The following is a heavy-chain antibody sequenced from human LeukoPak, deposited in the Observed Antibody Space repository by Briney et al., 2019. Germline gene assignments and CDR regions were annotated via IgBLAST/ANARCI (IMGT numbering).Heavy chain of an antibody. CDR2: ISGSGST. V-gene: IGHV4-4*09. J-gene: IGHJ4*02. CDR1: GVSMNSHY. Sequence: SETLSLTGSVSGVSMNSHYLNWIRQPPGKGLEWIGFISGSGSTNYNPSLMSRVTMSLETSKRQFSLKLRFVTAADTAVYYCVVSPNQDFYDYWGQGTLVTISS. CDR3: VVSPNQDFYDY.